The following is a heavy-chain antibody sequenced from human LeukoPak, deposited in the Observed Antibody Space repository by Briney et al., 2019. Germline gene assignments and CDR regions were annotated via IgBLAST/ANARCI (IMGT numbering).Heavy chain of an antibody. D-gene: IGHD3-10*01. J-gene: IGHJ6*04. CDR3: ARERVFADYYGSGSPFVYGMDV. Sequence: PSETLSLTCTVSGGSISSYYWSWIRQPPGKGLEWLGYIYYSGSTNYNPSLKSRVTISVDTSKNQFSLKLSSVTAADTAVYYCARERVFADYYGSGSPFVYGMDVWGKGTTVTVSS. CDR2: IYYSGST. V-gene: IGHV4-59*01. CDR1: GGSISSYY.